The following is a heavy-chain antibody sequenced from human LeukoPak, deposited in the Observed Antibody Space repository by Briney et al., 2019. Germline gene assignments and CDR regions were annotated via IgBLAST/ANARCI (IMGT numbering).Heavy chain of an antibody. J-gene: IGHJ4*02. CDR2: ISWDGGST. Sequence: GGSLRLSCAAFGFTFDDYAMHWVRQAPGKGLEWVSLISWDGGSTYYADSVKGRFTTSRDNSKNSLYLQMNSLRAEDTALYYCAKDFGGYCSGGSCYGSDYWGQGTLVTVSS. D-gene: IGHD2-15*01. V-gene: IGHV3-43D*03. CDR3: AKDFGGYCSGGSCYGSDY. CDR1: GFTFDDYA.